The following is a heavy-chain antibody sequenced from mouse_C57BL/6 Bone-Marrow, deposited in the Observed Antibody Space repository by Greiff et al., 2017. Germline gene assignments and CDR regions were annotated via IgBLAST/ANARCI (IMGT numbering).Heavy chain of an antibody. D-gene: IGHD1-1*01. Sequence: EVKLVESGAELVKPGASVKLSCTASGFNIKDYYMHWVKQRTEQGLEWIGRIDPEDGETKYAPKFQGKATITADTSSNTAYLQLSSLTSEDSSVYYCASPYYYGPAWFAYWGQGTLVTVSA. J-gene: IGHJ3*01. V-gene: IGHV14-2*01. CDR3: ASPYYYGPAWFAY. CDR2: IDPEDGET. CDR1: GFNIKDYY.